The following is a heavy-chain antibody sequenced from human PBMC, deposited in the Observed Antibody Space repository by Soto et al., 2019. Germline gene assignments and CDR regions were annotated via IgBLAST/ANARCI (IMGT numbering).Heavy chain of an antibody. CDR1: GFTFSTYA. CDR3: AKGGYNYGFLFDC. V-gene: IGHV3-23*05. D-gene: IGHD5-18*01. Sequence: GGSLRLSCAASGFTFSTYAMSWVRQAPGKGLEWVSTIDNSGGIRYYADSVKGRFTISRDNSKNTLYLQMNSLRAEDTAVYYCAKGGYNYGFLFDCWGQGTLVTVSS. J-gene: IGHJ4*02. CDR2: IDNSGGIR.